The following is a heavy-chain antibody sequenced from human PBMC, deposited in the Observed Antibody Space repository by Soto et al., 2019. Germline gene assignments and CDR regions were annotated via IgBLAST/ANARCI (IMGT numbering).Heavy chain of an antibody. J-gene: IGHJ4*02. CDR2: ISSSSSYI. V-gene: IGHV3-21*01. CDR3: ARTDIVVVPAAFDY. CDR1: GFTFSSYS. D-gene: IGHD2-2*01. Sequence: LRLSCAASGFTFSSYSMNWVRQAPGKGLEWVSSISSSSSYIYYADSVKGRFTISRDNAKNSLYLQMNSLRAEDTAVYYCARTDIVVVPAAFDYWGQGTLVTVS.